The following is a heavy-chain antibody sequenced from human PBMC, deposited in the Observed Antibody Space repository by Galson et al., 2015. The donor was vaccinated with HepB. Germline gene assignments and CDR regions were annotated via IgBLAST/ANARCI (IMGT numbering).Heavy chain of an antibody. CDR1: GFTFSSYA. CDR3: AREGDIVVVPAVPPNHYFDY. D-gene: IGHD2-2*01. J-gene: IGHJ4*02. V-gene: IGHV3-30-3*01. CDR2: ISYDGSNK. Sequence: SLRLSCAASGFTFSSYAMHWVRQAPGKGLEWVAVISYDGSNKYYADSVKGRFTISRDNSKNTLYLQMNSLRAEDTAVYYCAREGDIVVVPAVPPNHYFDYWGQGTLVTVSS.